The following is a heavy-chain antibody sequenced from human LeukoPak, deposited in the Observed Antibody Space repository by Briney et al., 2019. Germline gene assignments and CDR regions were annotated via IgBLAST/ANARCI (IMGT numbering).Heavy chain of an antibody. D-gene: IGHD5-24*01. V-gene: IGHV4-4*09. CDR1: GTFVSGFY. CDR3: AGRWRGTLDY. J-gene: IGHJ4*02. CDR2: IHSTGTT. Sequence: SETLSLTCTVSGTFVSGFYWTWLRQPPGKGLEWIGFIHSTGTTSYNSSLQSRVTMSVDTSKNQFSLKLKSVIAADTAIYYCAGRWRGTLDYWGQGTLVAVSS.